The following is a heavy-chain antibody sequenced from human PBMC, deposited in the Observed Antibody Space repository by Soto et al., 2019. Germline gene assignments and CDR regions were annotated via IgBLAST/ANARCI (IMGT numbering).Heavy chain of an antibody. J-gene: IGHJ4*02. V-gene: IGHV1-69*02. CDR1: GGTFTSFT. Sequence: QVLLVQSGTEVKKPGSSVKVSCKASGGTFTSFTLNWVRQAPGQGPEWMGRIIPALGIEDYAPKFQGKVTXXADTSTSTAHMEMSSLRSDDTAVYYCAAVVGTSAFVGYLEYWGQGTLVTVSS. CDR3: AAVVGTSAFVGYLEY. CDR2: IIPALGIE. D-gene: IGHD6-19*01.